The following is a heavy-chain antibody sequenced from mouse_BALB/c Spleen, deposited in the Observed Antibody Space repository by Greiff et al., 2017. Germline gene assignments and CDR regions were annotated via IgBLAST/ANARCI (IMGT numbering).Heavy chain of an antibody. D-gene: IGHD2-4*01. V-gene: IGHV2-2*02. CDR3: ARNENQPLPRDYDVSFAY. Sequence: QVQLKQSGPGLVQPSQSLSITCTVSGFSLTSYGVHWVRQSPGKGLEWLGVIWSGGSTDYNAAFISRLSISKDNSKSQVFFKMNSLQANDTAIYYCARNENQPLPRDYDVSFAYWGQGTLVTVSA. CDR1: GFSLTSYG. J-gene: IGHJ3*01. CDR2: IWSGGST.